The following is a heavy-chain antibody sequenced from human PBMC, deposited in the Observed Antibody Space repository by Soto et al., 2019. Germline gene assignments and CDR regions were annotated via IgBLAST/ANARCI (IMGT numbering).Heavy chain of an antibody. V-gene: IGHV3-74*01. CDR3: ARGGLIFGVVIHDY. Sequence: GGSLRLSCAASGFTFSSYWMHWVRQAPGKGLVWVSRINSDGSSTSYADSVKGRFTISRDNAKNTLYLQMNSLRAEDTAVYYCARGGLIFGVVIHDYWGQGTLVTVSS. J-gene: IGHJ4*02. D-gene: IGHD3-3*01. CDR2: INSDGSST. CDR1: GFTFSSYW.